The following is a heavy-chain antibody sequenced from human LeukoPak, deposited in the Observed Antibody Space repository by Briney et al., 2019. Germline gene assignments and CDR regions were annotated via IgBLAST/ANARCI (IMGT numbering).Heavy chain of an antibody. J-gene: IGHJ4*02. CDR3: GTKRIADLGDETSFGGTPFDS. V-gene: IGHV3-48*03. CDR1: GFTFKTYH. Sequence: PGGSLRLSCVASGFTFKTYHMNWVRKAPEKGVEWLSDINSGACVIYYADPVEGRFTISRDDAKNSVFLQMSGLTVDDTAVYYRGTKRIADLGDETSFGGTPFDSWGQGTLVIVSS. D-gene: IGHD3-16*01. CDR2: INSGACVI.